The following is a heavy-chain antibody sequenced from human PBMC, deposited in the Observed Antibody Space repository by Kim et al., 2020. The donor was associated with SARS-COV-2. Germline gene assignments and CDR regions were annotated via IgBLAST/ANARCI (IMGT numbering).Heavy chain of an antibody. J-gene: IGHJ4*02. V-gene: IGHV1-8*01. CDR3: ARVGYYGSGSYFN. Sequence: AQKFQGRVTMTRNTSISTAYMELSSLRSEDTAVYYCARVGYYGSGSYFNWGQGTLVTVSS. D-gene: IGHD3-10*01.